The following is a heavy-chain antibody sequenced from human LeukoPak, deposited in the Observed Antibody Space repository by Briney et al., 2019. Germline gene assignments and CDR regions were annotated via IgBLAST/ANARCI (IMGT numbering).Heavy chain of an antibody. Sequence: PSETLSLTCAVSGGSFSGYYWSWIRQPPGKGLEWIGEINHSGSTNYNPSLKSRVTISVDTSKNQFSLKLSSVTAADTAVYYCARVYDDYVWGSYRTLYNWFDPWGQGTLVTVSS. CDR2: INHSGST. J-gene: IGHJ5*02. V-gene: IGHV4-34*01. D-gene: IGHD3-16*02. CDR3: ARVYDDYVWGSYRTLYNWFDP. CDR1: GGSFSGYY.